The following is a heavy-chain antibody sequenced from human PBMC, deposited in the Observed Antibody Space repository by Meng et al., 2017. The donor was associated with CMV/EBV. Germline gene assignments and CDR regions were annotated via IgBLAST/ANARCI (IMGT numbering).Heavy chain of an antibody. CDR2: ISSSGSTI. CDR1: GFTFSDYY. J-gene: IGHJ4*02. V-gene: IGHV3-11*01. Sequence: GESLKISCAASGFTFSDYYMSWIRQAPGKGLEWVSYISSSGSTIYYADSVKGRFTISRDNSKNTLYLQMNSLRAEDTAVYYCAKVLLRFLEWLSPNFDYWGQGTLVTVSS. CDR3: AKVLLRFLEWLSPNFDY. D-gene: IGHD3-3*01.